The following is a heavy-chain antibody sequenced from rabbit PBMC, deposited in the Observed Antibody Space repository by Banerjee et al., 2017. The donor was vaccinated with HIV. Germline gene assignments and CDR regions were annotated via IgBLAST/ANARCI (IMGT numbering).Heavy chain of an antibody. J-gene: IGHJ4*01. CDR2: INAATAKP. Sequence: QEQLVESGGGLVQPEGSLTLTCKASGFSFSDRDVMCWVRQAPGKGLEWIACINAATAKPVYATWAKGRFTVSKTSSTTVTLQMTSLTAADTATYFCARLFAYAGYAGFGYATLDYFNLWGPGTLVTVS. CDR3: ARLFAYAGYAGFGYATLDYFNL. CDR1: GFSFSDRDV. D-gene: IGHD6-1*01. V-gene: IGHV1S45*01.